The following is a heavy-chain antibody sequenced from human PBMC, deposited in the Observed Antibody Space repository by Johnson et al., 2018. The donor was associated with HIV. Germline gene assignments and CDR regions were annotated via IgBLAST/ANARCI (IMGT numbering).Heavy chain of an antibody. D-gene: IGHD6-19*01. V-gene: IGHV3-33*01. CDR2: IWYDGSNK. J-gene: IGHJ3*02. CDR3: ARVSGWFSYDVFDI. CDR1: GFTFSSYG. Sequence: QMQLVESGGGVVQPGRSLRLSCAASGFTFSSYGMHWVRQAPGKGLEWVAVIWYDGSNKYYADSVKGRFTISRDNSKNTLYLQMNSLRAEDTAVYYCARVSGWFSYDVFDIWGQGTMVTVSS.